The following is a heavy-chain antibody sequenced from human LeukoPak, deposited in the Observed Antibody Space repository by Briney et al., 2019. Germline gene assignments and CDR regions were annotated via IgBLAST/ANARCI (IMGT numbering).Heavy chain of an antibody. Sequence: GGSLRLSCTASGFTFSNYAMTWVRQAPGKGLEWVSAITGTGGGTSYADSERGRFTISRDNSKNTLYLQMNSLRADDTAVYYCAKDSGSSGTDYWGQGTLVTVSS. CDR3: AKDSGSSGTDY. CDR2: ITGTGGGT. J-gene: IGHJ4*02. V-gene: IGHV3-23*01. D-gene: IGHD2-15*01. CDR1: GFTFSNYA.